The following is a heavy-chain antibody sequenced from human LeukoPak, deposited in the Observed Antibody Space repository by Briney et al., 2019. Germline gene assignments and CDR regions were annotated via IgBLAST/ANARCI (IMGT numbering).Heavy chain of an antibody. D-gene: IGHD3-22*01. V-gene: IGHV3-23*01. CDR1: GFTFSSYA. CDR3: AKGPEKGYYYDSSGYFPGDY. Sequence: GGSLRPSCAASGFTFSSYAMSWVRQAPGKGLEWVSAISGSGGSTYYADSVKGRFTISRDNSKNTLYLQMNSLRAEDTAVYYCAKGPEKGYYYDSSGYFPGDYWGQGTLVTVSS. CDR2: ISGSGGST. J-gene: IGHJ4*02.